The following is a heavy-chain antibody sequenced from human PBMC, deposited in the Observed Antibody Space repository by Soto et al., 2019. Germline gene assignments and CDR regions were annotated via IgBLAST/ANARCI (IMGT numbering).Heavy chain of an antibody. J-gene: IGHJ4*02. Sequence: EVQLEESGGGLVQPGGSLRLACAGSGFKFSSYEMNWVRQAPGKGLEWLSFILHSGDLIYYADSVKGRFTISRDNAKNLLYLHMNTLRVEDTAIFYCATLLSGSYGPLFGQWGQGTLVTVSS. V-gene: IGHV3-48*03. D-gene: IGHD5-18*01. CDR2: ILHSGDLI. CDR1: GFKFSSYE. CDR3: ATLLSGSYGPLFGQ.